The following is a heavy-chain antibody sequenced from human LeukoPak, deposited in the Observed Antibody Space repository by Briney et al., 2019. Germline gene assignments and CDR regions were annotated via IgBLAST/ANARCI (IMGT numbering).Heavy chain of an antibody. CDR1: GFTFSDYS. J-gene: IGHJ4*02. D-gene: IGHD1-1*01. CDR3: AREEGYDFDY. Sequence: GGSLRLSCAASGFTFSDYSMHWIRQAPGKGLEWVSYISSNGSTIYYADSVKGRFTISRDNAKNSLYLQMNSLRAEDTAVYYCAREEGYDFDYWGQGTMVTVSS. CDR2: ISSNGSTI. V-gene: IGHV3-11*01.